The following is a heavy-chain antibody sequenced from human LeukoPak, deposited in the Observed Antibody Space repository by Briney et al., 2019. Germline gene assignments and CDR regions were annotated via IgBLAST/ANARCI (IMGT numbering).Heavy chain of an antibody. D-gene: IGHD2-15*01. V-gene: IGHV4-39*07. CDR3: ARVRCSGGSCPYYYYYYYMDV. J-gene: IGHJ6*03. Sequence: SETLSLTCAVSGGSISSSSYYWAWIRQPPGKGLEWIGSIHYSGSTYYNPSLQSRVTISIDTSKNQFSLKLRFVTAADTAVYCCARVRCSGGSCPYYYYYYYMDVWGKGTTVTVSS. CDR2: IHYSGST. CDR1: GGSISSSSYY.